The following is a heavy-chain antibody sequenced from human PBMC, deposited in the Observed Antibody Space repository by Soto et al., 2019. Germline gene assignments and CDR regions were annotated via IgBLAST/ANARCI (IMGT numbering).Heavy chain of an antibody. CDR3: AREGSYSAYNFAHGIQLWSFDF. V-gene: IGHV4-4*07. CDR1: GGSINTFY. CDR2: IFSSGST. Sequence: ETLSLSCTVSGGSINTFYWSWGRQPAGKGLEWIGRIFSSGSTSFNPSLESRVAMSVDTSKNHFSLNLSSVTAADMAVYYCAREGSYSAYNFAHGIQLWSFDFWGQGALVTVSS. J-gene: IGHJ4*02. D-gene: IGHD5-12*01.